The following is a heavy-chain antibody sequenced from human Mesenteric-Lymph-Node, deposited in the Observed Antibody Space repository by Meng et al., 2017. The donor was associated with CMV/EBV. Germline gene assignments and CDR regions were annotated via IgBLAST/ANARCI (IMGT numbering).Heavy chain of an antibody. V-gene: IGHV3-23*03. Sequence: GESLKISCAASGFTLSSSAMNWVRQAPGEGLEWVSVIYSGGRTYYVDSVKGRFTISRDNSKNTLYLQMNSLRAEDTAVYYCAKEGSGWNFDYWGQGTLVTVSS. J-gene: IGHJ4*02. D-gene: IGHD6-19*01. CDR2: IYSGGRT. CDR1: GFTLSSSA. CDR3: AKEGSGWNFDY.